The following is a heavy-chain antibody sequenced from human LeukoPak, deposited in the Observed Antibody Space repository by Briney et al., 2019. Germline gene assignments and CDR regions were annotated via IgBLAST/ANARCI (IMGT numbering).Heavy chain of an antibody. CDR3: ATSLEWLF. Sequence: GASVKVSCKTSGYTFTGYYMHWVRQAPGHALGWMGWINPNSGGTNYAQRFQGRVTMTRDTSISTAYMELSRLRSDDTAVYYCATSLEWLFWGQGTLVTVSS. CDR1: GYTFTGYY. J-gene: IGHJ4*02. CDR2: INPNSGGT. D-gene: IGHD3-3*01. V-gene: IGHV1-2*02.